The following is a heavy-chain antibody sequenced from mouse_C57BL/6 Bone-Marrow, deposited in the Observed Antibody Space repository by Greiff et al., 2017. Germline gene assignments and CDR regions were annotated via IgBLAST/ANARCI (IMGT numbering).Heavy chain of an antibody. CDR2: INPGSGGT. CDR1: GYAFTNYL. J-gene: IGHJ2*01. D-gene: IGHD4-1*01. CDR3: ARSVWGQNWGGCDY. V-gene: IGHV1-54*01. Sequence: VKLQQSGAELVRPGTSVKVSCQASGYAFTNYLIEWVKQRPGQGLEWIGVINPGSGGTNYHEKFKGTATLTADKSSSTAYLQLSSLTSEYSSVYCWARSVWGQNWGGCDYWGQGTTLTVSS.